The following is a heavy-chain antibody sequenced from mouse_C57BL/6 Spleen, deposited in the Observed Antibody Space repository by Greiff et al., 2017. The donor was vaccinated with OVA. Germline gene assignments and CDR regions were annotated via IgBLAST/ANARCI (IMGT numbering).Heavy chain of an antibody. CDR2: IYPGSGST. V-gene: IGHV1-55*01. D-gene: IGHD1-1*02. CDR3: GRYGDPRWYFDV. Sequence: QVQLQQPGAELVKPGASVKMSCKASGYTFTSYWITWVKQRPGQGLEWIGDIYPGSGSTNYNEKFKSKATLTVDTSSSTAYMQLSSLTSEDSAVYYCGRYGDPRWYFDVWGTGTTVTVSS. J-gene: IGHJ1*03. CDR1: GYTFTSYW.